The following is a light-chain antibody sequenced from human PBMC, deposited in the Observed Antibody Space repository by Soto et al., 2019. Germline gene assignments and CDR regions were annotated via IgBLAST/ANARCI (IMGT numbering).Light chain of an antibody. J-gene: IGLJ1*01. CDR1: SAYGSYK. V-gene: IGLV9-49*03. Sequence: QAVVSQPPSASASLGASVTLTCTLTSAYGSYKVDWYQRRPGKGPRFVMRVGTGGLVGSKGDGLPDRFSVLGSGLNRYLTIKDIQEEDEGDYFCGADHGSGSDFVYVFGSGTKLTVL. CDR2: VGTGGLVG. CDR3: GADHGSGSDFVYV.